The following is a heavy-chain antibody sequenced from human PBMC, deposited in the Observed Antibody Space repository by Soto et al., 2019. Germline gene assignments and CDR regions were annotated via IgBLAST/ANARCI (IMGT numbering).Heavy chain of an antibody. CDR3: ARSSIDYVDYYYYMDV. CDR2: INPNSGGT. J-gene: IGHJ6*03. CDR1: GYTFTGYY. D-gene: IGHD4-17*01. V-gene: IGHV1-2*04. Sequence: ASVKVSCKASGYTFTGYYMHWARQAPGQGLEWMGWINPNSGGTNYAQKFQGWVTMTRDTSISTAYMELSRLRSDDTAVYYCARSSIDYVDYYYYMDVWGKGTTVTVSS.